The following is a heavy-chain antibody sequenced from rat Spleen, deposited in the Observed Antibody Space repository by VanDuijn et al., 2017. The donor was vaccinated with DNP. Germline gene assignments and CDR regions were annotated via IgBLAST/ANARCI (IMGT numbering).Heavy chain of an antibody. Sequence: EVQLVESGGGLVQPGRSLKLSCVASGFIFNDYALAWVRQAPKKGLEWVATISYDGLRPYYRDSVKGRFTISRDDANSALYLQMDSLRSEDTATYYCARDNYVTSGAMDAWGQGTSVTVSS. J-gene: IGHJ4*01. CDR1: GFIFNDYA. CDR2: ISYDGLRP. V-gene: IGHV5-7*01. D-gene: IGHD1-11*01. CDR3: ARDNYVTSGAMDA.